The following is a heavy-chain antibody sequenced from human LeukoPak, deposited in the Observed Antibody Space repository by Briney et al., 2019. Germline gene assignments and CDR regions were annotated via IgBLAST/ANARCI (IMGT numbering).Heavy chain of an antibody. CDR1: GGSINSTTYY. CDR2: INHSGST. J-gene: IGHJ4*02. V-gene: IGHV4-39*07. CDR3: ARGQVVTAYYFDY. Sequence: SETLSLTCIVSGGSINSTTYYWGWIRQPPGKGLEWIGEINHSGSTNYNPSLKSRVTISVDTSKNQFSLKLSSVTAADTAVYYCARGQVVTAYYFDYWGQGTLVTVSS. D-gene: IGHD2-21*02.